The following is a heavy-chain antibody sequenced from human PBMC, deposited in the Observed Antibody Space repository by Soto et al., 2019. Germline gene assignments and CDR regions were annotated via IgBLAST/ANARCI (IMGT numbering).Heavy chain of an antibody. CDR1: GFTFSSYA. V-gene: IGHV3-23*01. D-gene: IGHD2-2*01. J-gene: IGHJ4*02. CDR3: AKDLVVVPAAVYYFDY. CDR2: ISGSGGST. Sequence: GGSLRLSCAASGFTFSSYAMSWVRQAPGRGLEWVSAISGSGGSTYYADSVKGRFTISRDNSKNTLYLQMNSLRAEDTAVYYCAKDLVVVPAAVYYFDYWGQGTLVTVSS.